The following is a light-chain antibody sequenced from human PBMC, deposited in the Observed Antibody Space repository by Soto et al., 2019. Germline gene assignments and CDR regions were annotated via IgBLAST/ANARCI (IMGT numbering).Light chain of an antibody. V-gene: IGKV1-5*03. CDR2: KAS. J-gene: IGKJ1*01. CDR3: QQYNRYFKS. Sequence: DIQMTQSPSTLAASVGDRGAVTCRASQSISSWLAWYQQKPGKAPKLLIYKASSLESGVPSRFSGSGSDTEFTLTISSLQPDDFATYYCQQYNRYFKSFGQGTKVDIK. CDR1: QSISSW.